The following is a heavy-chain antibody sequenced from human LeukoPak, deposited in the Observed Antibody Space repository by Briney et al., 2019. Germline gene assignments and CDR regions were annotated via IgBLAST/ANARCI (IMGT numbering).Heavy chain of an antibody. CDR1: GGSFSGYY. D-gene: IGHD5-18*01. CDR3: ARGSTAMVTPLKYYFDY. CDR2: INHSGST. Sequence: SETLSLTCAVYGGSFSGYYWSWIRQPPGKGLEWIGEINHSGSTNYNPSLKSRVTISVDTSKNQFSLKLSSVTAADTAVYYCARGSTAMVTPLKYYFDYWGQGTLVTVSS. J-gene: IGHJ4*02. V-gene: IGHV4-34*01.